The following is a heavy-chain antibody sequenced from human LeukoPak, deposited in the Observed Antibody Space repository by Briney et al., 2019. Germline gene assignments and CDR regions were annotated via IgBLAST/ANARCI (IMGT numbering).Heavy chain of an antibody. CDR3: ARGMWIQPFHY. Sequence: SETLSLTCTVSGGSISSSSYYWGWIRQPPGKGLEWIGSIYYSGSTYYNPSLKSRVTISVDTSKNQFSLKLSSVTAADTAVYYCARGMWIQPFHYWGQGTLVTVSS. CDR1: GGSISSSSYY. CDR2: IYYSGST. V-gene: IGHV4-39*07. D-gene: IGHD5-18*01. J-gene: IGHJ4*02.